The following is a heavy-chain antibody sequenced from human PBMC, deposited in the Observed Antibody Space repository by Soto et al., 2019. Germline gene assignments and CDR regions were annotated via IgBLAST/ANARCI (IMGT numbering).Heavy chain of an antibody. J-gene: IGHJ5*02. CDR1: GFSLSTSGMR. Sequence: SGPTLVNPXQTLTLTCTFSGFSLSTSGMRVSWIRQPPGKALEWLARIDWDDDKLYSTSLKTRLTISKDTPKNQVVLTMTNMDPVDTATYYCARSIVAAGNRWFDPWGQGTLVTVSS. D-gene: IGHD6-13*01. V-gene: IGHV2-70*04. CDR3: ARSIVAAGNRWFDP. CDR2: IDWDDDK.